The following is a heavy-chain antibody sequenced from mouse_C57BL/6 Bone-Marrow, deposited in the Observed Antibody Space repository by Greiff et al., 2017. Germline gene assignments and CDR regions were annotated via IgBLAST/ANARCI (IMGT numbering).Heavy chain of an antibody. Sequence: QVQLQQPGAELVKPGASVKLSCKASGYTFTSYWMHWVKQRPGRGLEWIGRIDPKSGGTKYNEKFKSKATLTVDKPSSTAYMQLRSLTSEVSAVYGCARYGYYFDYWGQGTTLKV. V-gene: IGHV1-72*01. J-gene: IGHJ2*01. CDR3: ARYGYYFDY. D-gene: IGHD2-2*01. CDR2: IDPKSGGT. CDR1: GYTFTSYW.